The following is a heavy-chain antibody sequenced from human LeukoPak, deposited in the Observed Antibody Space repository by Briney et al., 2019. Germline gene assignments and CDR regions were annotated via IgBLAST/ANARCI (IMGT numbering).Heavy chain of an antibody. Sequence: PGGSLRLSCAASGFTFSSYAMSWVRRAPGKGLEWVSALSGSGTSTYYADSVKGRFTISRDNSKNTLYLQMNSLRAEDTALYYCAKDVEVTPVGNFDYWGQGTLVTVSS. D-gene: IGHD4-11*01. CDR3: AKDVEVTPVGNFDY. J-gene: IGHJ4*02. CDR2: LSGSGTST. V-gene: IGHV3-23*01. CDR1: GFTFSSYA.